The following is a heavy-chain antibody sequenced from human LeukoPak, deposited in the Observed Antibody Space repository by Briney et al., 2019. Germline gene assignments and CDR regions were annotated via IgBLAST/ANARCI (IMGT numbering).Heavy chain of an antibody. J-gene: IGHJ5*02. Sequence: SETLSLTCTVSGGSISSSSYYWGWIRLPPGKGLEWIGSIYYSGSTYYNPSLKSRVTISVDTSKNQFSLKLSSVTAADTAVYYCARDQVTTLSLFDPWGQGTLVTVSS. CDR1: GGSISSSSYY. CDR3: ARDQVTTLSLFDP. D-gene: IGHD3-3*01. CDR2: IYYSGST. V-gene: IGHV4-39*07.